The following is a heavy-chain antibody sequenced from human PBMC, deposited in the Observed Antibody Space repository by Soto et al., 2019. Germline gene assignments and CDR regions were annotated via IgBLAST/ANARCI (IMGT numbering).Heavy chain of an antibody. Sequence: QVQLVQSGAEVKKPGASVKVSCKASGYTFTSYDINWVRQATGQGLEWMGWMNPNSGNTGYAQKFQGRTTMTRNTSISTAYMELSSLRSEDTAVYYCARRGYSSSWYYYYYSGMDVWGQGTTVTVSS. J-gene: IGHJ6*02. D-gene: IGHD6-13*01. CDR1: GYTFTSYD. CDR3: ARRGYSSSWYYYYYSGMDV. CDR2: MNPNSGNT. V-gene: IGHV1-8*01.